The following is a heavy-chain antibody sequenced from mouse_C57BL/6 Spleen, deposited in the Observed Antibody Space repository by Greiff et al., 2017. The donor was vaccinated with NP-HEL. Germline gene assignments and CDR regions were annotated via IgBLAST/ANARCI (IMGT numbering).Heavy chain of an antibody. J-gene: IGHJ4*01. CDR3: ARSYYGSYYAMDY. D-gene: IGHD1-1*01. CDR1: GYTFTSYW. Sequence: QVQLQQSGAELVKPGASVKLSCKASGYTFTSYWMQWVKQRPGQGLEWIGEIDPSDSYTNYNQKFKGKATLTVDTSSSTAYMQLSSLTSEDSAVYYCARSYYGSYYAMDYWGQGTSVTVSS. CDR2: IDPSDSYT. V-gene: IGHV1-50*01.